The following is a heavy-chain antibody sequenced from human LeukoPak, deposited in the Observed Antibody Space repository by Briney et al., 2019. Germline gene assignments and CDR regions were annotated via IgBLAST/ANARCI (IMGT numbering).Heavy chain of an antibody. D-gene: IGHD3-22*01. J-gene: IGHJ4*02. CDR2: INPSGGST. V-gene: IGHV1-46*01. CDR3: ARDRGWLHYYDSSGYHFDY. CDR1: GYTFTSYY. Sequence: ASVTVSFKASGYTFTSYYMHWVRRAPGQGLEWMGIINPSGGSTSYAQKFQGRVTMTRDTSTSTVYMELSSLRSEDTAVYYCARDRGWLHYYDSSGYHFDYWGQGTLVTVSS.